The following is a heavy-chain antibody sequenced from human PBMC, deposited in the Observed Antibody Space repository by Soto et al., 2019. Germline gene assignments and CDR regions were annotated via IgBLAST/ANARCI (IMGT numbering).Heavy chain of an antibody. Sequence: QVQLVQSGAEVKKPGASVKVSCKASGYTFTAYYIHWVRQAPGQGLEWMGWINPNSGATNYAQNFQGWVTMTRDTSINTAYMELSRLRSDDTAVYYCAREGPHSPDLFDPWGQGTLVTVSS. J-gene: IGHJ5*02. V-gene: IGHV1-2*04. CDR3: AREGPHSPDLFDP. CDR1: GYTFTAYY. D-gene: IGHD6-13*01. CDR2: INPNSGAT.